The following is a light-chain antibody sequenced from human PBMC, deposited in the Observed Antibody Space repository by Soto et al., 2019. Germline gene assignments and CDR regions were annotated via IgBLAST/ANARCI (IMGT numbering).Light chain of an antibody. CDR1: QSVSSN. V-gene: IGKV3-15*01. CDR2: GAS. CDR3: QQYNNWPPMYT. Sequence: EIVMAQSPATLSVSPGERATLSCRASQSVSSNLAWYQQKPGQAPRLLIYGASTRATGIPARFSGSGSGTEFTLPISSLQSEDFAVYYCQQYNNWPPMYTFRQGTKLEIK. J-gene: IGKJ2*01.